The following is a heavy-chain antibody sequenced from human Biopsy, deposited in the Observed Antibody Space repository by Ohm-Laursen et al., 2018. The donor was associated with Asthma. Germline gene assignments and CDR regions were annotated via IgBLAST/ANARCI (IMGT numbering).Heavy chain of an antibody. CDR3: AKVHRVYAMVGYFDY. J-gene: IGHJ4*02. V-gene: IGHV3-33*06. Sequence: SLRLSCSAPGFTFSSYGMHWVRQAPGKGLEWVAVIWYDGSNKYYADSVKGRFTISRDNSRNTLYLQMNSLRAEDTAVYYCAKVHRVYAMVGYFDYWGQGTLVTVSS. CDR2: IWYDGSNK. CDR1: GFTFSSYG. D-gene: IGHD2-8*01.